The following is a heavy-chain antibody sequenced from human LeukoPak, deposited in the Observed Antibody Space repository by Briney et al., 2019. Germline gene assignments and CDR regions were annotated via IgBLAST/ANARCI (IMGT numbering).Heavy chain of an antibody. J-gene: IGHJ4*02. CDR1: GGSISSYY. Sequence: PSETLSLTCTVSGGSISSYYWSWIRQPPGKGLEWIGYIYYSWSTNYNPSLKSRVTISVDTSKNQFSLKLSSVTAADTAVYYCAGDRAQVGATKEYYFDYWGQGTLVTVSS. D-gene: IGHD1-26*01. V-gene: IGHV4-59*01. CDR3: AGDRAQVGATKEYYFDY. CDR2: IYYSWST.